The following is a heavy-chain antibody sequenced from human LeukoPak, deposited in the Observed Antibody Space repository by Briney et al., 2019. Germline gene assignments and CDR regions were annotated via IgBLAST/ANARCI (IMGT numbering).Heavy chain of an antibody. D-gene: IGHD6-13*01. CDR2: IHYSGTT. J-gene: IGHJ5*02. Sequence: PSETLSLTCTVSGGSISGSSYYWGWIRQPPGKGLEWIGSIHYSGTTYYNPSLKSRVTISVDTSKNQFSLKLSSVTAADTAVYYCTRQKLAVGRVNWFDPWGQGTLVTVSS. CDR3: TRQKLAVGRVNWFDP. CDR1: GGSISGSSYY. V-gene: IGHV4-39*01.